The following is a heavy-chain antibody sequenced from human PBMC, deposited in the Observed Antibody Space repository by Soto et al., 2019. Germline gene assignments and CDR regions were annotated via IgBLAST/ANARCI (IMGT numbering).Heavy chain of an antibody. CDR2: IKQDGSEK. V-gene: IGHV3-7*01. CDR1: GFTFSSYW. Sequence: PGGSLRLSCAASGFTFSSYWMSWVRQAPGKGLEWVANIKQDGSEKYYVDSVKGRFTISRDNAKNSLYLQMNSLRAEDTAVYYCARILKSLGYCSGGSCYFLPDYWGQGTLVTVSS. D-gene: IGHD2-15*01. CDR3: ARILKSLGYCSGGSCYFLPDY. J-gene: IGHJ4*02.